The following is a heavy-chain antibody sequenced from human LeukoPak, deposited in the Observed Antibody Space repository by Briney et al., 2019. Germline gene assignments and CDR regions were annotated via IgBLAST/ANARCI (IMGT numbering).Heavy chain of an antibody. CDR1: GFTFSNYA. V-gene: IGHV3-33*01. CDR2: IWYDGSND. Sequence: GGSLRLSCAASGFTFSNYAMHWVRQAPGKGLEWVAVIWYDGSNDYYANSGKGRFTISRDNSKSTLYLQMNSLRAEDTAVYYCAREADCSGGNCYRGAFDIWGQGTMITVSS. D-gene: IGHD2-15*01. J-gene: IGHJ3*02. CDR3: AREADCSGGNCYRGAFDI.